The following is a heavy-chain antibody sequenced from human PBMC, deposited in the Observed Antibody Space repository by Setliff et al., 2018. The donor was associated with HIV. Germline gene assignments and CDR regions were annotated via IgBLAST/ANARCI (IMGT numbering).Heavy chain of an antibody. J-gene: IGHJ3*02. CDR2: IIPIFGKT. Sequence: SVKVSCKGFGGTFSTYSLSWVRQAPGQGLEWMGGIIPIFGKTNYAQKFQGRVTITADKSTTTASMDLSGLRSEDTGVYYCAENRSPSIFSAPTNAFDIWVQGTMVTVSS. V-gene: IGHV1-69*06. CDR1: GGTFSTYS. CDR3: AENRSPSIFSAPTNAFDI. D-gene: IGHD3-9*01.